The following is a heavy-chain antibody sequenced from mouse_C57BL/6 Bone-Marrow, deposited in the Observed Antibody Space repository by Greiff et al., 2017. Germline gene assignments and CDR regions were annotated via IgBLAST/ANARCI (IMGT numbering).Heavy chain of an antibody. CDR3: ARRAIYYYGSSYFYYAMDY. V-gene: IGHV5-17*01. CDR1: GFTFSAYG. D-gene: IGHD1-1*01. Sequence: EVKLQESGGGLAKPGGSLKLSCAASGFTFSAYGMHWFRQAPEKGLEWVAYISSGSSTFYYADTVRGRFTISRDNAKNTLFLQMTSLRSEDTAMYYCARRAIYYYGSSYFYYAMDYWGQGTSVTVSS. J-gene: IGHJ4*01. CDR2: ISSGSSTF.